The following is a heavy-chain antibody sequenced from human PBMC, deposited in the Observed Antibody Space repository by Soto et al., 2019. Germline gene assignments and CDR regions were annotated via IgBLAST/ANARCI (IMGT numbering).Heavy chain of an antibody. CDR3: AREPSGCSGGSCNRGAFDI. Sequence: QVQLVQSGAEVKKPGSSVKVSCKASGGTFSSYAISWVRQAPGQGLEWMGGIIPIFGTANYAQKFQGRVTITADESTSTAYMELSSLRAEDTAVYYCAREPSGCSGGSCNRGAFDIWGQGTMVTVSS. J-gene: IGHJ3*02. CDR2: IIPIFGTA. D-gene: IGHD2-15*01. CDR1: GGTFSSYA. V-gene: IGHV1-69*12.